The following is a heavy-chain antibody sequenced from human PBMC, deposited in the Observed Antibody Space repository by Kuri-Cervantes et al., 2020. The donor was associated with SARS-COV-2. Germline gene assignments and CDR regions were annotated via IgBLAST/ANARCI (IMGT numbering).Heavy chain of an antibody. V-gene: IGHV4-38-2*02. CDR1: VYSLSSGYY. D-gene: IGHD6-13*01. J-gene: IGHJ4*02. CDR3: ARRAAAGTILLDY. CDR2: IYHSGST. Sequence: DTLSLTCTVSVYSLSSGYYLGWPRQPPGKGLEWTGSIYHSGSTYYNPSLKSRVTISVDTSKNQFSVKLSSVTAADTAVYYCARRAAAGTILLDYWGQGTLVTVSS.